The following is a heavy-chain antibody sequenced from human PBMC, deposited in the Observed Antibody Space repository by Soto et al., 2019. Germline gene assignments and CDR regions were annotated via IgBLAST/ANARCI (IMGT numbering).Heavy chain of an antibody. CDR2: IYPGDSDT. V-gene: IGHV5-51*01. Sequence: GESLKISCKGSGYTFTNYWIGWVRQMPGKGLEWMGIIYPGDSDTKYNPSFQGQVTISADKSITTTYLQWSSLKASDTAIYYCAASIFYYGMDVWGKGTTVTVSS. CDR1: GYTFTNYW. J-gene: IGHJ6*04. CDR3: AASIFYYGMDV.